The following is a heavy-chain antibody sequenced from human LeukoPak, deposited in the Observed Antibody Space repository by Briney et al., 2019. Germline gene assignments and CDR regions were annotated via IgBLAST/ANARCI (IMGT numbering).Heavy chain of an antibody. CDR2: IKLDGSEK. J-gene: IGHJ4*02. V-gene: IGHV3-7*03. CDR1: GFTFRNYA. D-gene: IGHD3-3*01. CDR3: ARDQYDTWSRRGNFDS. Sequence: GGSLRLSCAASGFTFRNYAVSWVRQAPGKGLEWVANIKLDGSEKNYVDSVKGRFTISRDNTKNSLYLQMNSLRAEDTAVFYCARDQYDTWSRRGNFDSWGQGTLVIVSS.